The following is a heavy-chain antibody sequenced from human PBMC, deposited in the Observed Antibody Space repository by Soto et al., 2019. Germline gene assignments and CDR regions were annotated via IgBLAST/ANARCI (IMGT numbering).Heavy chain of an antibody. J-gene: IGHJ5*01. Sequence: EVQLMESGGGLVQPGESLRLSCVVSGLSLSGYALSWVRQAPGKGLEWVSAVSGSGGTTYYADSVKGRFTISRDNSKNTLYLQMNGLRVEDTAKYFCAKDGRRVGPTLNWLDSWGQGTLVTVSS. CDR1: GLSLSGYA. CDR3: AKDGRRVGPTLNWLDS. CDR2: VSGSGGTT. V-gene: IGHV3-23*01. D-gene: IGHD1-26*01.